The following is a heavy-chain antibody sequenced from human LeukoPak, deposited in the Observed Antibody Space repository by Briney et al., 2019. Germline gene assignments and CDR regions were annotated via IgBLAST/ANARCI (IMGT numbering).Heavy chain of an antibody. CDR2: INPNSGGT. CDR1: GYTFTGYY. CDR3: ARAYPPPRRLYCSGGSCGGYFDY. D-gene: IGHD2-15*01. V-gene: IGHV1-2*02. Sequence: GASVKVSCKASGYTFTGYYMHWVRQAPGQGLEWMGWINPNSGGTNYAQKFQGRVTMTRDTSISTAYMELSRLRSDDTAVYYCARAYPPPRRLYCSGGSCGGYFDYWGQGTLVTVSS. J-gene: IGHJ4*02.